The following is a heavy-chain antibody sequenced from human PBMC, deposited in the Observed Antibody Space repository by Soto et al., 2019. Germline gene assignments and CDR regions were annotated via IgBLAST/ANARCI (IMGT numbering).Heavy chain of an antibody. Sequence: QVQLQESAPGLVKPSETLSLTCTVSGGSVSIGSHYWSWIRQPPGKGLEWIAYIYHSGSTDYNPSLKSRVTISIDLSKNQFSLRLDSVTAADTAVYYCARDRSDDLYSFDAFDIWGQGTMVTVSS. V-gene: IGHV4-61*01. CDR2: IYHSGST. J-gene: IGHJ3*02. CDR3: ARDRSDDLYSFDAFDI. D-gene: IGHD2-2*02. CDR1: GGSVSIGSHY.